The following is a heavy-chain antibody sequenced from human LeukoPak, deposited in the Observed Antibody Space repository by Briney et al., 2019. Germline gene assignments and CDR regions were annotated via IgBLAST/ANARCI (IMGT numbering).Heavy chain of an antibody. Sequence: ASVKVSCKASGGTFGSYAISWVRQAPGQGLEWMGGIIPIFGTANYAQKFQGRVTITTDESTSTAYMELSSLRSEDTAVYYCARGGYYDSSGYYRFDYWGQGTLVTVSS. D-gene: IGHD3-22*01. CDR3: ARGGYYDSSGYYRFDY. J-gene: IGHJ4*02. CDR2: IIPIFGTA. CDR1: GGTFGSYA. V-gene: IGHV1-69*05.